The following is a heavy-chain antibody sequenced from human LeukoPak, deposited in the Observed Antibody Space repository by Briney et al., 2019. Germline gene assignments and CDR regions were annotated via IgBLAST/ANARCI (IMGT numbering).Heavy chain of an antibody. CDR1: DGSISSSSDY. CDR3: AGTGLGYCSGGTCYHFDY. CDR2: IYYSGTT. J-gene: IGHJ4*02. Sequence: TSETLSLTCTVSDGSISSSSDYWGWIRQPPGKGLEWIGSIYYSGTTYYNPSLKSRVTISVDTSKNQFSLKLSSVTAADTAVYYCAGTGLGYCSGGTCYHFDYWGQGTLVTVSS. D-gene: IGHD2-15*01. V-gene: IGHV4-39*01.